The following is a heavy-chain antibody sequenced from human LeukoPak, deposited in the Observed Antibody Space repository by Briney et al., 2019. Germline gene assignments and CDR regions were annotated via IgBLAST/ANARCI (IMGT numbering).Heavy chain of an antibody. CDR3: AVVTALDY. CDR2: ICSSGSYI. CDR1: GCTFSSYE. D-gene: IGHD2-21*02. Sequence: GGSLRHTCAASGCTFSSYEMNGVGQAPGKGLEGVSYICSSGSYINYEDSGKGRFTISRNNAKNSLYLQRKSLKAEDTAVYYSAVVTALDYWGRVTLVTVSS. J-gene: IGHJ4*02. V-gene: IGHV3-48*03.